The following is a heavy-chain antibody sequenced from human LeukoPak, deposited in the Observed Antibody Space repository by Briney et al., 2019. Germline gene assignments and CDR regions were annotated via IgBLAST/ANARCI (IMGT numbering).Heavy chain of an antibody. D-gene: IGHD6-19*01. CDR1: GFTFSSYW. V-gene: IGHV3-74*01. CDR3: AREDVNIAVAASGPFDI. Sequence: PGRSLRLSCAASGFTFSSYWMHWVRQAPGKGLVWVSRIISDGSRTGYADSVKGRFTISRDNAKNKLYLQMNSLRAEDTAVYYCAREDVNIAVAASGPFDIWGQGTMATVSS. J-gene: IGHJ3*02. CDR2: IISDGSRT.